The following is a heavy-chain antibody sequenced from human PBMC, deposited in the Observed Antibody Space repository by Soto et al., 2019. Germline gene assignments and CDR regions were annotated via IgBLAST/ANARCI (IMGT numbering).Heavy chain of an antibody. CDR3: ATLAVAGPFDY. CDR2: INAGNGNT. J-gene: IGHJ4*02. Sequence: QVQLVQSGAEVKKPGASVKVSCKASGYTFTSYAMHWVRQAPGQRLEWMGWINAGNGNTKYSQKFQGRVTITRDTAASTAYMELSSLRSEDTAVYYCATLAVAGPFDYWGQGTLVTVSS. D-gene: IGHD6-19*01. CDR1: GYTFTSYA. V-gene: IGHV1-3*01.